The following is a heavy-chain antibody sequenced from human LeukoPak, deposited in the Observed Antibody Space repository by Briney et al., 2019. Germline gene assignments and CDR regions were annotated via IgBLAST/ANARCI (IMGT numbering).Heavy chain of an antibody. CDR3: ARLSDYDFWSGYLNWFDP. CDR1: GGTSSSYA. CDR2: IIPIFGTA. V-gene: IGHV1-69*05. Sequence: SVKVSCKASGGTSSSYAISWVRQAPGQGLEWMGGIIPIFGTANYAQKFQGRVTITTDESTSTAYMELSSLRSEDTAVYYCARLSDYDFWSGYLNWFDPWGQGTLVTVSS. D-gene: IGHD3-3*01. J-gene: IGHJ5*02.